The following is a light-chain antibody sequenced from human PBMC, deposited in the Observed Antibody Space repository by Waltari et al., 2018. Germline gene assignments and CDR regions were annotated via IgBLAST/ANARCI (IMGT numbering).Light chain of an antibody. CDR3: LSSDTSGAHV. Sequence: SYELTQSPSVSVSPGQTARITCSGDALPNQFAYWYQKKPGQAPVLIIYKDIGRPSGIPERFSGSNSGTTVTLTISGVQAEDEADYYCLSSDTSGAHVFGPGTKVIVL. CDR1: ALPNQF. V-gene: IGLV3-25*03. J-gene: IGLJ1*01. CDR2: KDI.